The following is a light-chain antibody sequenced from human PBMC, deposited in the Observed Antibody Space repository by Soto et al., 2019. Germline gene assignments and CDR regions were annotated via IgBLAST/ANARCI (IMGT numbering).Light chain of an antibody. V-gene: IGKV1-27*01. CDR2: AAS. CDR1: QDIRNF. Sequence: DIQMTQSPPSLSASVGDRVTITCRASQDIRNFVAWYQQKPGKAPKLLIYAASTLQSGVPSRFSGSESGTDFTLTFNCLQPEDVATYSCQKYSSVPVFGPGTKVEIK. CDR3: QKYSSVPV. J-gene: IGKJ3*01.